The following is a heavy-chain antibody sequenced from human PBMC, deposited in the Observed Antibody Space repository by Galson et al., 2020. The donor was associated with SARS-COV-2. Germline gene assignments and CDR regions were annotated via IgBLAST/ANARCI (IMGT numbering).Heavy chain of an antibody. CDR3: ASGDYGVS. CDR2: INPYSGDT. V-gene: IGHV1-2*02. CDR1: GFTLTDYY. D-gene: IGHD4-17*01. J-gene: IGHJ1*01. Sequence: ASVKVSCKASGFTLTDYYMNWVRQAPGQGLEWVGWINPYSGDTDQAQNFQGRVTMTSDTTNNTAYMELSSLRSDDTAIYYCASGDYGVSWGQGTLITVSS.